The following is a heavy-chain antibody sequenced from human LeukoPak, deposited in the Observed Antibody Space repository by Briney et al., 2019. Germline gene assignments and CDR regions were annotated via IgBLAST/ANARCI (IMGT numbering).Heavy chain of an antibody. D-gene: IGHD2-2*01. J-gene: IGHJ5*02. CDR2: ISSSSSYI. Sequence: GGSLRLSCAASGFTFSSYSMNWVRQAPGKGLEWVSSISSSSSYIYYADSVKGRFTISRDSAKNSLYLQMNSLRAEDTAVYYCAREVDCSSTSCYALWFDPWGQGTLVTVSS. CDR1: GFTFSSYS. CDR3: AREVDCSSTSCYALWFDP. V-gene: IGHV3-21*01.